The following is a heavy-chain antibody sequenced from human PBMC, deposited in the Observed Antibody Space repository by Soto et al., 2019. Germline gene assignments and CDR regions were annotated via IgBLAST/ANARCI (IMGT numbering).Heavy chain of an antibody. V-gene: IGHV4-59*01. J-gene: IGHJ5*02. CDR3: ATVDRYSSGWYTRGFWFDP. Sequence: SETLSLTWTVSGGSISSYYWSWIRQPPGKGLEWIGYIYYSSSTNYNPSLKSRVTISVDTSKNQFSLKLSSVTAADTAVYYCATVDRYSSGWYTRGFWFDPWGQGTLVTVSS. CDR2: IYYSSST. CDR1: GGSISSYY. D-gene: IGHD6-19*01.